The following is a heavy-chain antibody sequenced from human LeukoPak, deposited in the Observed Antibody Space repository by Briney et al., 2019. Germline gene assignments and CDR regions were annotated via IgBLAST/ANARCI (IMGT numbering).Heavy chain of an antibody. CDR2: IWYDGSNK. CDR3: AKALWFGEFVAGTVYYHYGMDV. D-gene: IGHD3-10*01. Sequence: GGSLRLSCAASGFTFSSYGMHWVRQAPGKGLEWVAVIWYDGSNKYYADSVKGRFTVSRDNSKNTLYLQLSSLRAEDTAVYYCAKALWFGEFVAGTVYYHYGMDVWGQGTTVTVSS. J-gene: IGHJ6*02. CDR1: GFTFSSYG. V-gene: IGHV3-30*02.